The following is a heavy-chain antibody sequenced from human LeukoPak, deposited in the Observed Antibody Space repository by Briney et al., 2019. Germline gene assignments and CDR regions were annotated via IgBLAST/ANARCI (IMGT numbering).Heavy chain of an antibody. Sequence: GGTLRLSCAASGFTFSSYGMSWVRQAPGKGLEWVAVIWNDGNPKYYADSVKGRFTISRDNSNNMLFLQMNGLGPEDTAVYYCAKSGTTMTNYYSDYWGRGTLVTVSS. CDR3: AKSGTTMTNYYSDY. CDR1: GFTFSSYG. CDR2: IWNDGNPK. J-gene: IGHJ4*02. D-gene: IGHD1-26*01. V-gene: IGHV3-30*02.